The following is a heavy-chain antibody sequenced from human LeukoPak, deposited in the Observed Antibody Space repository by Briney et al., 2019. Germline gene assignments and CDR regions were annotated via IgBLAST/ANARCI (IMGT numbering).Heavy chain of an antibody. CDR2: IYYSGST. V-gene: IGHV4-59*01. J-gene: IGHJ4*02. CDR1: GGSISSYY. CDR3: ARSANLIRGNYFDY. D-gene: IGHD2-8*01. Sequence: SETLSLTCTVSGGSISSYYWSWIRQPPGKGLEWIGYIYYSGSTNYNPSLKSRVTISVDTSKNQFSLKLSSVTAADTAVYYCARSANLIRGNYFDYWGQGTLVTVSS.